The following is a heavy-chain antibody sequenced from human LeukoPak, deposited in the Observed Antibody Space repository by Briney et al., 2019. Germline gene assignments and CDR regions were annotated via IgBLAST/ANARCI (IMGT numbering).Heavy chain of an antibody. CDR3: ASLGPRSRYFDL. J-gene: IGHJ2*01. V-gene: IGHV3-21*01. Sequence: PGGSLRLSCAASGFTFSSYSMNWVRQAPGKGLEWVSSISSSSSYIYYADSVKGRFTISRDNAKNSLYLQMNSLRAEDTAVYYCASLGPRSRYFDLWGRGTLVTVSS. CDR2: ISSSSSYI. D-gene: IGHD7-27*01. CDR1: GFTFSSYS.